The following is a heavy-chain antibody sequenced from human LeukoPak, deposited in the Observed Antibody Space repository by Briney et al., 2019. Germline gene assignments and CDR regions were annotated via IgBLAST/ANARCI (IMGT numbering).Heavy chain of an antibody. CDR2: ISGDGGST. J-gene: IGHJ4*02. Sequence: GGSLRLFCAASGFTFDDYAMHWVRQAPGKGLEWVSLISGDGGSTYYADSVKGRFTISRDNARNSLYLQMNSLRAEDTALYYCARTDYGDYAGFDYWGQGTLVTVSS. CDR1: GFTFDDYA. D-gene: IGHD4-17*01. CDR3: ARTDYGDYAGFDY. V-gene: IGHV3-43*02.